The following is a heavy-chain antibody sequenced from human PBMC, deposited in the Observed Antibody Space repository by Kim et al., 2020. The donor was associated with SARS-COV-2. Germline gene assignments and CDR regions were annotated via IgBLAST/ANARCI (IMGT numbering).Heavy chain of an antibody. CDR1: GFTFSSYG. CDR3: AKGSGSGSYYACTCYYYCMDV. D-gene: IGHD3-10*01. Sequence: GGSLRLSCAAPGFTFSSYGMHWVRQAPGKGLEWVAVISYDGSNKYYADSVKGRFTIARDNSKNTLYLQMNSLRAEDTAVYSCAKGSGSGSYYACTCYYYCMDVWGQGTTVTVAS. J-gene: IGHJ6*02. CDR2: ISYDGSNK. V-gene: IGHV3-30*18.